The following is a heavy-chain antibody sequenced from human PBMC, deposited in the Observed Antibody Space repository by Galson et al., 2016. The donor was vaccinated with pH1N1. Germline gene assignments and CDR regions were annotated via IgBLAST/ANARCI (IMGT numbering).Heavy chain of an antibody. CDR2: IIAIFNTP. CDR1: GVIFNSYA. J-gene: IGHJ3*02. D-gene: IGHD3-22*01. CDR3: ARARNYYGNEAFDI. V-gene: IGHV1-69*06. Sequence: SVKVSCKASGVIFNSYAINWVRRAPGQGLEWMGGIIAIFNTPNYEQDFQGRVTITAYKPTPTVDLELSGLTSEDTAVYYGARARNYYGNEAFDIWGQGTMVIVSS.